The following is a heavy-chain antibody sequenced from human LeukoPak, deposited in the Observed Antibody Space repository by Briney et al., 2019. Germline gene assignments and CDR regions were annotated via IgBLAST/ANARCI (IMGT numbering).Heavy chain of an antibody. CDR2: MNPNSGNT. V-gene: IGHV1-8*01. Sequence: ASVKVSCKASGYTFTSYDINWVRQATGQGLEWMGWMNPNSGNTDYAQNFQGRVTMTRNISISTAYMELSSLTSEDTAVYYCARGRYGGYSVDYWGQGTLVTVSS. CDR1: GYTFTSYD. D-gene: IGHD4-23*01. J-gene: IGHJ4*02. CDR3: ARGRYGGYSVDY.